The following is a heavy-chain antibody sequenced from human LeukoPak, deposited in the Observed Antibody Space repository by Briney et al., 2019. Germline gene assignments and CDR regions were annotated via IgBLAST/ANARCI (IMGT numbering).Heavy chain of an antibody. V-gene: IGHV3-20*04. CDR2: INWNGGRT. J-gene: IGHJ4*02. CDR1: GFTFDDYG. D-gene: IGHD4-17*01. Sequence: GGSLRLSCAASGFTFDDYGMTWVRQAPGKGLEWVSGINWNGGRTRYADSVKGRFTISRDNAKNSLYLQMNSLRDEDTAVYYCARDQDYGFDYWGQGTLVTVSS. CDR3: ARDQDYGFDY.